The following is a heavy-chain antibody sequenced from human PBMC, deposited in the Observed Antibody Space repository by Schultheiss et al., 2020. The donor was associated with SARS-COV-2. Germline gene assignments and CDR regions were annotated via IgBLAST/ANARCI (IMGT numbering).Heavy chain of an antibody. D-gene: IGHD3-10*01. J-gene: IGHJ3*02. CDR2: IYYSGST. CDR1: GGSISSYY. CDR3: ARNPPITMVRGTPGAFDI. V-gene: IGHV4-59*12. Sequence: SQTLSLTCTVSGGSISSYYWSWIRQPPGKGLEWIGYIYYSGSTNYNPSLKSRVTISVDTSKNQFSLKLSSVTAADTAVYYCARNPPITMVRGTPGAFDIWGQGTMVTVSS.